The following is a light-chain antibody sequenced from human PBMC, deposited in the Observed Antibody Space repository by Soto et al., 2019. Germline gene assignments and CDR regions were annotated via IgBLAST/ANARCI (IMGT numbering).Light chain of an antibody. CDR1: SSNIGSNT. V-gene: IGLV1-44*01. CDR3: AAWDDSLNGYV. CDR2: SNN. Sequence: SALTQPPSASGTPGQRVTIYCSGSSSNIGSNTVNWYQQLPGTAPKLLIYSNNQRPSGVPDRFSGSKSGTSASLAISGLQSEDEADYYCAAWDDSLNGYVFGTGTKVTVL. J-gene: IGLJ1*01.